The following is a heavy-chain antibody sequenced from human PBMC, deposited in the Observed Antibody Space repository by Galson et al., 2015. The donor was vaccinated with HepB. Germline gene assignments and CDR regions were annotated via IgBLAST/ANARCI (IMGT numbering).Heavy chain of an antibody. CDR2: ISGSGGST. CDR1: GFTFSSYA. CDR3: AKVGCSSTSCYNYYYYGMDV. J-gene: IGHJ6*02. Sequence: SLRLSCAASGFTFSSYAMSWVRQAPGKGLEWVSAISGSGGSTYYADSVKGRFTISRDNSKNTLYLQMNSLRAEDTAVYYCAKVGCSSTSCYNYYYYGMDVWGQGTTVTVSS. D-gene: IGHD2-2*01. V-gene: IGHV3-23*01.